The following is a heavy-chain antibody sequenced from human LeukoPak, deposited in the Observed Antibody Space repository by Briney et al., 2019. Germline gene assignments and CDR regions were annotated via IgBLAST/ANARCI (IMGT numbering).Heavy chain of an antibody. Sequence: SETLSLTCTVSGGSISSSSYCWGWIRQPPGKGLEWIGNIYYSGSTYYNPSLKSRVTMSVDTSKNHFSLKLSSLTAADTAVYYCARRRGFDHFDYWGQGTLVTVSS. J-gene: IGHJ4*02. CDR2: IYYSGST. CDR3: ARRRGFDHFDY. V-gene: IGHV4-39*02. CDR1: GGSISSSSYC.